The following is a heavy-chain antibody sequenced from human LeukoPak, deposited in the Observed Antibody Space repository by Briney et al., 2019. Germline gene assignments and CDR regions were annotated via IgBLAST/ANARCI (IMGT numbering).Heavy chain of an antibody. D-gene: IGHD4-17*01. Sequence: NPSETLSLTCAVYGGSFSGYYWSWIRQPPGKGLEWIGEINHSGSTNYNPSLKSRVTISVDTSKNQFSLKLSSVTAADTAVYYCARGVRGLLFDPWGQGTLVTVSS. CDR2: INHSGST. CDR3: ARGVRGLLFDP. V-gene: IGHV4-34*01. J-gene: IGHJ5*02. CDR1: GGSFSGYY.